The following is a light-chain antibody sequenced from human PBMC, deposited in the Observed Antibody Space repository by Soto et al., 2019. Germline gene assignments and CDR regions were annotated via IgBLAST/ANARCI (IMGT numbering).Light chain of an antibody. CDR2: GAS. Sequence: PGDRATLSCRASQSVFNNHIGWYQQKPGQAPRRLIFGASFRATGIPDRFSGSGSGTDFTLTISRLEPEDFAVYYCQQYGSSPTTFGQGTKVDIK. J-gene: IGKJ1*01. CDR1: QSVFNNH. CDR3: QQYGSSPTT. V-gene: IGKV3-20*01.